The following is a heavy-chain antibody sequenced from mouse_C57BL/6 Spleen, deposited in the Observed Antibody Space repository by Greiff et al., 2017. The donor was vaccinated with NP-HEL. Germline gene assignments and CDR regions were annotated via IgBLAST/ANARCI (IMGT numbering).Heavy chain of an antibody. D-gene: IGHD1-1*01. CDR1: GYSITSGYY. CDR2: ISYDGSN. Sequence: VQLQQSGPGLVKPSQSLSLTCSVTGYSITSGYYWNWIRQFPGNKLEWMGYISYDGSNNYNPSLKNRIPITQDTSKNQFFLKLNSVTTEDTATYYCARGTTYFDYWGQGTTLTVSS. CDR3: ARGTTYFDY. V-gene: IGHV3-6*01. J-gene: IGHJ2*01.